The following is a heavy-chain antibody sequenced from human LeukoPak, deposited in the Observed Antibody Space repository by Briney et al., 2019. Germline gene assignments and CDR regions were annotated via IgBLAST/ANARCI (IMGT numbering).Heavy chain of an antibody. D-gene: IGHD6-13*01. CDR3: ARDLGIAAAGTLFDY. V-gene: IGHV1-18*01. CDR1: GYTFTSYG. Sequence: ASLKVSCKASGYTFTSYGISWVRQAPGQGLEWMGWISAYNGNTNYAQKLQGRVTMTTDTSTSTAYMELRSLRSDDTAVYYCARDLGIAAAGTLFDYWGQGTLVTVSS. CDR2: ISAYNGNT. J-gene: IGHJ4*02.